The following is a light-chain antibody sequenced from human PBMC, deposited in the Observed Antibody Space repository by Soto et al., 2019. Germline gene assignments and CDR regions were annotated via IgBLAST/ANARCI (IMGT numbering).Light chain of an antibody. CDR2: AAS. CDR3: QQSYNSPPIT. J-gene: IGKJ5*01. Sequence: DIQMTQSPSTLSASVGDRVTITCLASQSISSWLAWYQQKPGKAPKLLIYAASTLQSGVPSRFRGSGYGTDFALTISSLTPEDFATYYCQQSYNSPPITFGQGTRLEI. CDR1: QSISSW. V-gene: IGKV1-39*01.